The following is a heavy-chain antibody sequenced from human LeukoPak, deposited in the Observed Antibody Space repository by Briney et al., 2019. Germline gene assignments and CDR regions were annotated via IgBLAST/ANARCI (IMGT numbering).Heavy chain of an antibody. V-gene: IGHV3-15*01. D-gene: IGHD3-3*01. J-gene: IGHJ4*02. CDR3: TTLSYYDFWSGYCDY. CDR2: IKSKTDGGTT. CDR1: GFTFSNAW. Sequence: GGSLRLSCAASGFTFSNAWMSWVRQAPGRGLEWVGRIKSKTDGGTTDYAAPVKGRFTISRDDSKNTLYLQMNSLKTEDTAVYYCTTLSYYDFWSGYCDYWGQGTLVTVSS.